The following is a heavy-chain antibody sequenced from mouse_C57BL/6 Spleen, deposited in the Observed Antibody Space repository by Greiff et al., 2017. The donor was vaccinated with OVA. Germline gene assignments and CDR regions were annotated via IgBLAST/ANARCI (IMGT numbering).Heavy chain of an antibody. D-gene: IGHD1-1*01. V-gene: IGHV1-18*01. CDR3: ARRGYYGSISWYFDV. J-gene: IGHJ1*03. CDR1: GYTFTDYN. CDR2: INPNNGGT. Sequence: VQLQQSGPELVKPGASVKIPCKASGYTFTDYNMDWVKQSHGKSLEWIGDINPNNGGTIYNQKFKGKATLTVDKSSSTADMELRSLTSEDTAVYYCARRGYYGSISWYFDVWGTGTTVTVSS.